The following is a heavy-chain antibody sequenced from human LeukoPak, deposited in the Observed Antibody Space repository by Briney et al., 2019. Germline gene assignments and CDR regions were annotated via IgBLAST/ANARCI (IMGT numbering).Heavy chain of an antibody. CDR1: GFTFSSYA. V-gene: IGHV3-23*01. D-gene: IGHD5/OR15-5a*01. J-gene: IGHJ4*02. Sequence: QPGGSLRLSCAASGFTFSSYAMSWVRQAPGKGPEWVSAISGPAGSWDYADSVKGRFTISRDNSKNTLFLQMNSLRAEDTAIYYCAKKVGLVSAPLYYFDVWGQGTLVTVSS. CDR2: ISGPAGSW. CDR3: AKKVGLVSAPLYYFDV.